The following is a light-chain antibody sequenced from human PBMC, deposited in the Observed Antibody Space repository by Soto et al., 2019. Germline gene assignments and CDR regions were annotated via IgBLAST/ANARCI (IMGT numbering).Light chain of an antibody. V-gene: IGKV3D-15*01. J-gene: IGKJ1*01. CDR2: GAS. CDR3: QQYNNWPPWT. Sequence: EIVMTQSPATLSVSPGERATLSGRASQSVSSNLAWYQQKPGQAPRLLIYGASIRATGIPARFSGSGSGTEFTLTISSLQSEAFAVYYCQQYNNWPPWTFGQGTKVEIK. CDR1: QSVSSN.